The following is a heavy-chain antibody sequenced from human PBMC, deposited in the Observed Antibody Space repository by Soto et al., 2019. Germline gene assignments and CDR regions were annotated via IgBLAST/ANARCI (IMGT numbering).Heavy chain of an antibody. V-gene: IGHV4-59*01. CDR3: ARDFWAVAGTEYWFDP. CDR1: GGSIGRYY. CDR2: IYYSGNT. Sequence: QVQLQESGPGLVKPSETLSLTCTVSGGSIGRYYWSWIRQPPGKGLEWIGYIYYSGNTNYNPSLKSRVTISVDTSKNQFSLKLSSVTAADTAIYYCARDFWAVAGTEYWFDPWGQGTLVTVSS. J-gene: IGHJ5*02. D-gene: IGHD6-19*01.